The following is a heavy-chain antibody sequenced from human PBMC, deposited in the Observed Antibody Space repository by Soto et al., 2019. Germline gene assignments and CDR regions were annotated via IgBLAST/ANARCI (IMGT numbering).Heavy chain of an antibody. J-gene: IGHJ5*02. CDR2: VYHTGDT. D-gene: IGHD2-21*02. V-gene: IGHV4-4*01. Sequence: ETLSLTCGVSGGTVASSHWWSWVRQSPGRGLEWIGNVYHTGDTNFNPSLQSRVTFSVDKSNNQFSLRLTSVTAADTAVYFCAREIVTAGGNNYFDPWGPGTLVTVSS. CDR3: AREIVTAGGNNYFDP. CDR1: GGTVASSHW.